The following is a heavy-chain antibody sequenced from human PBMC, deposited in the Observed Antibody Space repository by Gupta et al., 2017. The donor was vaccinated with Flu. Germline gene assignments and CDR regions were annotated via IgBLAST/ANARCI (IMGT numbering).Heavy chain of an antibody. CDR1: GGTFSSYA. J-gene: IGHJ6*03. CDR3: ARVGRSPIDYYYYYMDV. CDR2: IIPIFGTA. Sequence: QVQLVQSGAEVKKPGSSVKVSCKASGGTFSSYAISRVRQAPGQGLEWMGGIIPIFGTANYAQKFQGRVTITADKSTSTAYMELSSLRSEDTAVYYCARVGRSPIDYYYYYMDVWGKGTTVTVSS. V-gene: IGHV1-69*06. D-gene: IGHD5-24*01.